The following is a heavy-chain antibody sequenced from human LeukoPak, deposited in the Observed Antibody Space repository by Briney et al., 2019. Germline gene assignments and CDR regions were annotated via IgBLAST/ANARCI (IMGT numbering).Heavy chain of an antibody. D-gene: IGHD3-16*01. J-gene: IGHJ3*02. CDR3: ASLPYYDYVWGSYLDAFDI. V-gene: IGHV1-8*01. CDR2: MNPNSGNT. CDR1: GYTFTSYD. Sequence: ASVKVSCKASGYTFTSYDINWVRQATGQGLEWMGWMNPNSGNTGYAQKFQGRVTITTDESTSTAYMELSSLRSEDTAVYYCASLPYYDYVWGSYLDAFDIWGQGTMVTVSS.